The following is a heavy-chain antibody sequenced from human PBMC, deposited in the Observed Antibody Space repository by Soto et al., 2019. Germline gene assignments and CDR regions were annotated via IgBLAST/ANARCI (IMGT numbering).Heavy chain of an antibody. Sequence: PSETLSLTCTVSGGPISSYYWNWIRQPPGKGLEWIGYIYYSGNTNYNPSLKSRVTISVDTSKNQFSLKLNSVTAADTAVYYCARRYGSFFDIWGQGTMVTVSS. CDR2: IYYSGNT. CDR3: ARRYGSFFDI. D-gene: IGHD3-10*01. V-gene: IGHV4-59*08. CDR1: GGPISSYY. J-gene: IGHJ3*02.